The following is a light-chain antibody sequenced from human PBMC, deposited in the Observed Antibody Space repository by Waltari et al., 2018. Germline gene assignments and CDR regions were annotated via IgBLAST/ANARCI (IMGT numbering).Light chain of an antibody. J-gene: IGKJ4*01. CDR2: DAS. Sequence: EIVLTQSPGILSLSPGERATLSCSAGRSITTKYLAWYQQKPGQTPRLLIYDASSRATGVPDRFSGSGSGTDFTLTIKRLEPEDFAIYYCQQYEVSPLTFGTGTKV. CDR1: RSITTKY. V-gene: IGKV3-20*01. CDR3: QQYEVSPLT.